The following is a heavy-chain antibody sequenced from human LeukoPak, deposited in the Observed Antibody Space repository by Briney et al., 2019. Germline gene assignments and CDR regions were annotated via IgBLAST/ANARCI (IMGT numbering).Heavy chain of an antibody. J-gene: IGHJ4*02. Sequence: PGGSLRLSCAASGFTFSAYAMAWVGQAPGKGLEWVSTISGSGGTTYSADSVKGRFTISRDNSKNILYLQMNSLKPEDTAVYYCAKVMARGITSTPDYWGQGTLVTVSS. V-gene: IGHV3-23*01. CDR3: AKVMARGITSTPDY. D-gene: IGHD3-10*01. CDR1: GFTFSAYA. CDR2: ISGSGGTT.